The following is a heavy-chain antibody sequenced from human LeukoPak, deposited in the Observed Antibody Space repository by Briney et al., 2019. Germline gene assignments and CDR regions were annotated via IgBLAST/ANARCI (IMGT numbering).Heavy chain of an antibody. CDR1: RYTFTNFY. D-gene: IGHD1-14*01. J-gene: IGHJ5*02. CDR2: INPSDDST. Sequence: ASVKVSCKASRYTFTNFYMHWVRQAPGQGLEWMGIINPSDDSTIYAQKFQGRVTVTRDTSTSTVYMELSSLRSEDTAVYYCARAWRYTDWFDPWGQGTLVTVSS. CDR3: ARAWRYTDWFDP. V-gene: IGHV1-46*01.